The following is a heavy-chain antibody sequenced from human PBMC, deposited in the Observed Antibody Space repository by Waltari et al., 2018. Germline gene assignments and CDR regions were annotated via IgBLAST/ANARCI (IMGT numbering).Heavy chain of an antibody. V-gene: IGHV4-4*07. J-gene: IGHJ4*02. Sequence: QVQLQQSGPGLVKPSETLSLICNVSGGSMRNHYWSWIRQPAGKGLEWIGLLYTGGSTNYNPSRKSRVTMSVDMSNNQLSLRMNAVTAADTAVYYCASGSCSDPTALAYWGQGTPVTVSS. CDR1: GGSMRNHY. CDR2: LYTGGST. D-gene: IGHD1-1*01. CDR3: ASGSCSDPTALAY.